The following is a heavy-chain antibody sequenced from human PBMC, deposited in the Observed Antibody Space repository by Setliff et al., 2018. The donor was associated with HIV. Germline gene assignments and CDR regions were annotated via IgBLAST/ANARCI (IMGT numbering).Heavy chain of an antibody. CDR1: AFTSGYTFSNYW. Sequence: GGSLRLSCAASAFTSGYTFSNYWMSWVRQAPGKGLQWVSVIYSGGSTYYADSVKGRFTISRDNSKNTLYLQMNSLRAEDTAVYYCARREQWGGPIGWGQGTLVTVSS. CDR3: ARREQWGGPIG. V-gene: IGHV3-53*05. D-gene: IGHD3-16*01. CDR2: IYSGGST. J-gene: IGHJ4*02.